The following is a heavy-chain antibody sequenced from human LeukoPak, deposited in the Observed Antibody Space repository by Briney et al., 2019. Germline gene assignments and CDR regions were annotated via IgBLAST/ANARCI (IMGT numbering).Heavy chain of an antibody. CDR1: GYTFTGYY. Sequence: ASVKVSCKASGYTFTGYYMRWVRQAPGQGLEWMGWINPNSGDTNYAQKFQGRVTMTRDTSISTAYMELSRLRSDDTAVYYCARYYYDSSGSFHYWGQGTLVTVSS. V-gene: IGHV1-2*02. CDR3: ARYYYDSSGSFHY. J-gene: IGHJ4*02. D-gene: IGHD3-22*01. CDR2: INPNSGDT.